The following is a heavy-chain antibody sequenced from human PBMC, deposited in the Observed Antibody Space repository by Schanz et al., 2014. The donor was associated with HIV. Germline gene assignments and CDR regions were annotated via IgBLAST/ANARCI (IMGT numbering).Heavy chain of an antibody. V-gene: IGHV1-8*02. CDR2: VNPKSGNT. Sequence: QVQLVQSGAEVQKPGASVKVSCKASGYSFTSYDINWVRQATGQGLEWMGWVNPKSGNTGYAQKFQGRVTMTRNTSISTAYMELSSLGSEDTAMYYCARDLSLASSTPTLAFDIWGQGTMVTVSS. CDR1: GYSFTSYD. J-gene: IGHJ3*02. D-gene: IGHD2-2*01. CDR3: ARDLSLASSTPTLAFDI.